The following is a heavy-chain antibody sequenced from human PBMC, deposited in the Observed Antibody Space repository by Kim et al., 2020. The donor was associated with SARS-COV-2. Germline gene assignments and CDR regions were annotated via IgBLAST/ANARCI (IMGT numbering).Heavy chain of an antibody. Sequence: SETLSLTCAVYGGSFSGYYWSWIRQPPGKGLEWIGEINHSGSTNYNPSLKSRVTISVDTSKNQFPLKLSSVTAAATAVYYCARGRVGTTGVALGVGYYY. CDR3: ARGRVGTTGVALGVGYYY. D-gene: IGHD4-17*01. CDR1: GGSFSGYY. V-gene: IGHV4-34*01. J-gene: IGHJ6*01. CDR2: INHSGST.